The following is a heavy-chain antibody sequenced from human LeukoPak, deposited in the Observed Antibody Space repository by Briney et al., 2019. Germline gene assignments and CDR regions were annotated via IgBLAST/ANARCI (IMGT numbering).Heavy chain of an antibody. D-gene: IGHD3-16*02. CDR3: AKGGLGESSLNNFDY. Sequence: GGSLRLSCAASGFTFSSYAMNWVRQAPGHGLEWVSTITGSGGSTYYTDSVKGRFTISRDNSKNTLYLQMNSLRPEDTAVYYCAKGGLGESSLNNFDYWGQGTLVTVSS. CDR1: GFTFSSYA. V-gene: IGHV3-23*01. J-gene: IGHJ4*02. CDR2: ITGSGGST.